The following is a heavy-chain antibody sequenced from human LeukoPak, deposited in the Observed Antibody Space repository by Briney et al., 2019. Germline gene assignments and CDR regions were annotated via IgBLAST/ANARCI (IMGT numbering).Heavy chain of an antibody. CDR1: GFTFSSYS. CDR2: ISSGSGSSI. D-gene: IGHD2-2*01. CDR3: ARQYCSSTSCNGAFDI. V-gene: IGHV3-48*01. Sequence: GGSLRLSCAASGFTFSSYSMNWVRHAPGKGLEWVSYISSGSGSSIYYADSVKGRFTISRDNSKNTLYFQMNSLRAEDTAVYYCARQYCSSTSCNGAFDIWGQGTMVTVSS. J-gene: IGHJ3*02.